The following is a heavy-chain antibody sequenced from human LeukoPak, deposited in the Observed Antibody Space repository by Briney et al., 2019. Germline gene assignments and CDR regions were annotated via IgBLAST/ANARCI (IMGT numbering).Heavy chain of an antibody. J-gene: IGHJ4*02. D-gene: IGHD4-17*01. CDR2: TYYRSRWQT. Sequence: QTLSLTFAFSGDSLSSNIAAWNWLRQSPSRGLEGLGRTYYRSRWQTEYAVSLKSRLTITPDTSKNQFSLHLNSVTPEDTAVYYCARDVDSGADYWGQGTLVTVTS. V-gene: IGHV6-1*01. CDR1: GDSLSSNIAA. CDR3: ARDVDSGADY.